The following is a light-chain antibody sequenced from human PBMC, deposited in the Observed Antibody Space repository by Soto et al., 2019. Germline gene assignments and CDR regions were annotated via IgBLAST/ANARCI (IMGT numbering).Light chain of an antibody. CDR1: QSVTYDQ. Sequence: EIVLTQSPDTLSLSPGERATLSCRASQSVTYDQLAWYRQTPGQAPRLLIYGASSRAAGIPDRFSGSVSGTDFTLTISRLEPEDFVVYHCQQYGDLPPMFGQGTKVDIK. V-gene: IGKV3-20*01. CDR2: GAS. J-gene: IGKJ1*01. CDR3: QQYGDLPPM.